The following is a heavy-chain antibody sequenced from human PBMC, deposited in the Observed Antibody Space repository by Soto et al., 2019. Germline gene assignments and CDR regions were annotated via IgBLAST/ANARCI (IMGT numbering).Heavy chain of an antibody. CDR1: GGTFGTYG. J-gene: IGHJ6*02. V-gene: IGHV1-69*18. Sequence: QVQRLQSGAEVRNPGSSVTVSCKPSGGTFGTYGITWVRQAPGRELKWMGNIIPLIGTANYAQRFRGRVTITADESTTTAYMELTSLRSEDTAVYYCARVVMTTVPASFYYGLDVWGQGTTVTVSS. D-gene: IGHD4-4*01. CDR2: IIPLIGTA. CDR3: ARVVMTTVPASFYYGLDV.